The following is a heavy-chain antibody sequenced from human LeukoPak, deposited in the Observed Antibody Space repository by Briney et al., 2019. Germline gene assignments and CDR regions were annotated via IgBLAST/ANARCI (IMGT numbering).Heavy chain of an antibody. Sequence: ASVKVSCKASGYTFTSYYMHWVRQAPGQGLEWMGIINPSGGSTSYAQKFQGRVTMTRDTSTSTVYMELSSLRSEDTAVYYCARVLRRDGYNRYFDYWGQGTLVTVSS. CDR2: INPSGGST. CDR3: ARVLRRDGYNRYFDY. J-gene: IGHJ4*02. V-gene: IGHV1-46*01. D-gene: IGHD5-24*01. CDR1: GYTFTSYY.